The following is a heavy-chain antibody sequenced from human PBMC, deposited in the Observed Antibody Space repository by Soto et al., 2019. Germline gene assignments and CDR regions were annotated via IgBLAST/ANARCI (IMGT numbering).Heavy chain of an antibody. Sequence: ASVKVSFKASGYTFTGYYMHWVRQAPGQGLEWMGWINPNSGGTNYAQKFQGWVTMTRDTSISTAYMELSRLRSDDTAVYYCARNGYCSSTSLYSLKPKCMVVWGQGTLVT. D-gene: IGHD2-2*03. CDR1: GYTFTGYY. CDR3: ARNGYCSSTSLYSLKPKCMVV. CDR2: INPNSGGT. V-gene: IGHV1-2*04. J-gene: IGHJ6*02.